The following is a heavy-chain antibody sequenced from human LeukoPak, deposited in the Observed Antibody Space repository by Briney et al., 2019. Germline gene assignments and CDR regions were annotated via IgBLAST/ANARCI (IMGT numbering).Heavy chain of an antibody. Sequence: PGGSLRLSCAASGFTFTTFWMTWVRQAPGKGLEWVANINQDGSETYYVESVKGRFTISRDNAKSSLFLQINSLGAEDTAVYYCARVPASVKADYWGQGTLVTVSS. D-gene: IGHD6-19*01. CDR1: GFTFTTFW. CDR3: ARVPASVKADY. CDR2: INQDGSET. J-gene: IGHJ4*02. V-gene: IGHV3-7*04.